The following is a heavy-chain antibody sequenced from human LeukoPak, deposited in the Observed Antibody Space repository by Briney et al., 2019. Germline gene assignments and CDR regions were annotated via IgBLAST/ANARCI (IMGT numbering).Heavy chain of an antibody. J-gene: IGHJ5*02. Sequence: SVKVSCKASGGTFSSYAISWVRQAPGQGLGWMGGIIPIFGTANYAQKFQGRVTITADESTSTTYMELSSLRSEDTAVYYCARVVNPPWNWFDPWGQGTLVTVSS. CDR3: ARVVNPPWNWFDP. V-gene: IGHV1-69*01. CDR1: GGTFSSYA. CDR2: IIPIFGTA. D-gene: IGHD2-2*01.